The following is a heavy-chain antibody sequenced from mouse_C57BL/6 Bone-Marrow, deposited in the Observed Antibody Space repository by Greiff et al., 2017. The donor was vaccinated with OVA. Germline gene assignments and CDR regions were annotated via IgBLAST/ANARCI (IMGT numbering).Heavy chain of an antibody. CDR2: ISNGGGST. Sequence: EVKLMESGGGLVQPGGSLKLSCAASGFTFSDYYMYWVRQTPEKRLEWVAYISNGGGSTYYPDTVKGRFTISRDNAKNTLYLQMSRLKSEDTAMYYCARPCNWDDGTWFAYWGQGTLVTVSA. D-gene: IGHD4-1*01. J-gene: IGHJ3*01. V-gene: IGHV5-12*01. CDR3: ARPCNWDDGTWFAY. CDR1: GFTFSDYY.